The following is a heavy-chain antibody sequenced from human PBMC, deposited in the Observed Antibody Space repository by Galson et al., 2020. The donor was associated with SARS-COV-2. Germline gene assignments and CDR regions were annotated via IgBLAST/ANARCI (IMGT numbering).Heavy chain of an antibody. J-gene: IGHJ6*03. D-gene: IGHD3-16*01. V-gene: IGHV4-39*01. Sequence: SETLSLTCTVSGDSISSSTTSYWGWIRQPPGKGLEWIGMIYKSGNTYYDPSLNSRVTISVDTSKNQFSLRLSSVTAADTAVYYCARHMLINYYYRYMDVWGRGTTVTVSS. CDR1: GDSISSSTTSY. CDR3: ARHMLINYYYRYMDV. CDR2: IYKSGNT.